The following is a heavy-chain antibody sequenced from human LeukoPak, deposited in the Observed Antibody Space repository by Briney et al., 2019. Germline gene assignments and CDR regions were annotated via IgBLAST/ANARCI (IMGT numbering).Heavy chain of an antibody. D-gene: IGHD1-1*01. V-gene: IGHV3-23*01. CDR2: LSTGGGST. CDR1: GFTFSNFG. J-gene: IGHJ4*02. Sequence: GGSLRLSCAASGFTFSNFGMNWVRQAPGEGLEWVSALSTGGGSTYYAESVKGRFTISRDNSKNTLYLQMNSLRAEDTAVYYCAKAPATTGAHAQYYFGSWGQGTLVTVSS. CDR3: AKAPATTGAHAQYYFGS.